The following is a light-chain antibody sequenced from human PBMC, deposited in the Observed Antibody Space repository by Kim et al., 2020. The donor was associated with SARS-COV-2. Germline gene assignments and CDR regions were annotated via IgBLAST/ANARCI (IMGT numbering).Light chain of an antibody. CDR1: QSVLYSSNNKNY. J-gene: IGKJ3*01. CDR3: QQYYSTPP. CDR2: WAS. V-gene: IGKV4-1*01. Sequence: RATINCKSSQSVLYSSNNKNYLAWYQQKPGQPPKLLIYWASTRESGVPDRFSGSGSGTDFTLTISSLQAEDVAVYYCQQYYSTPPFGPGTKVDIE.